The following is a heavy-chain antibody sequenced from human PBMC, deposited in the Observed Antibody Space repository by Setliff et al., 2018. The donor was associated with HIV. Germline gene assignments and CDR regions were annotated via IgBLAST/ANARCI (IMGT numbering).Heavy chain of an antibody. J-gene: IGHJ2*01. Sequence: ASVKVSCKASGYSFTTYGISWVRQAPGQGLEWVGCISVYNGQTLYAQKVQDRITVTMDIPKDTAYMELRGLTPDDTAVYYCARGHHFYWYFDLWGPGTLVTVSS. V-gene: IGHV1-18*01. CDR3: ARGHHFYWYFDL. CDR1: GYSFTTYG. CDR2: ISVYNGQT.